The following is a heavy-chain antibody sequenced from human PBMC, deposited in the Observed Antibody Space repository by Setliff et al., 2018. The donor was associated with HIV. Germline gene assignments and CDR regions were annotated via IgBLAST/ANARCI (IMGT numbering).Heavy chain of an antibody. J-gene: IGHJ4*02. CDR1: GYTLSNHG. D-gene: IGHD3-10*01. CDR2: ISAYRINT. V-gene: IGHV1-18*01. Sequence: ASVKVSCKASGYTLSNHGVTWVRQAPGQGLEWMGWISAYRINTKYAQEFQGRVTMTTDTSTNTAYMELRSLRSEDTAVYYCATVFYYNSESYSLDYWGQGMLVTVSS. CDR3: ATVFYYNSESYSLDY.